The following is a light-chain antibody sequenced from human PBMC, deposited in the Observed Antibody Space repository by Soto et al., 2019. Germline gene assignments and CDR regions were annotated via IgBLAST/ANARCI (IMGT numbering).Light chain of an antibody. J-gene: IGKJ1*01. V-gene: IGKV1-5*01. CDR2: HAS. CDR1: RSISTW. Sequence: DIQMTQSPSTLSASVGDRVTVTCRASRSISTWLAWYQQKPGYAPKLLLHHASILESGVPSRFSGSGSGTEFTLTISSLQPDDFATYYCQQYHFFWTFGQGTKVEIK. CDR3: QQYHFFWT.